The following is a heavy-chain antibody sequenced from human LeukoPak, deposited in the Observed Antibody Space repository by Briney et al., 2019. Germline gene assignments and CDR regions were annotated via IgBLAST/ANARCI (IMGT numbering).Heavy chain of an antibody. CDR1: GGTFSTHR. V-gene: IGHV1-69*13. CDR2: IIPVFGTA. D-gene: IGHD2-15*01. Sequence: SVKVSCKAYGGTFSTHRISWVRQAPGQGLGWMGGIIPVFGTANYAQKFQGRVTITADESTSTAYMELSSLRSEDTAVYYCARDRVVGLGIDNAFDIWGQGTMVTLSS. J-gene: IGHJ3*02. CDR3: ARDRVVGLGIDNAFDI.